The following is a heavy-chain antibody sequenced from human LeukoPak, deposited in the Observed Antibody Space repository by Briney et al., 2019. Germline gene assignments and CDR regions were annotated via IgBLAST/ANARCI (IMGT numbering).Heavy chain of an antibody. D-gene: IGHD3-9*01. J-gene: IGHJ5*02. CDR1: GGSISSSNW. V-gene: IGHV4-4*02. CDR2: IYHSGST. CDR3: ARVGVYLGDGLYDILTGYRRFDP. Sequence: SETLSLTCAVSGGSISSSNWWSWVRQPPGKGLEWIGEIYHSGSTNYNPSLNSRVTISVDKSKNQFSLKLSSVTAADTAVYYCARVGVYLGDGLYDILTGYRRFDPWGEGTLVTVSS.